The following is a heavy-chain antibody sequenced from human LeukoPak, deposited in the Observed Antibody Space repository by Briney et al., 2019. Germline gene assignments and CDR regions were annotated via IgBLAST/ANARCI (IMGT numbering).Heavy chain of an antibody. V-gene: IGHV3-23*01. CDR2: IGCRSGRT. D-gene: IGHD6-13*01. J-gene: IGHJ1*01. Sequence: GVSLRLLCGACGFTYRSYPMRWVRQAPRGGGVGVSAIGCRSGRTYYADPVKGRFTISRDYSKNTLYVKMNSLSAEDTAVYYCAKDIAAAGISLDYWSQGTLATVSS. CDR1: GFTYRSYP. CDR3: AKDIAAAGISLDY.